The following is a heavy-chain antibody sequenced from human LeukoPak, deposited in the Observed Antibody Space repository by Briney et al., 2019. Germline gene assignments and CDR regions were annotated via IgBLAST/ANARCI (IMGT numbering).Heavy chain of an antibody. V-gene: IGHV3-30-3*01. D-gene: IGHD2-21*02. CDR1: GFTFNKYA. CDR2: ISHDESNK. Sequence: GRSLRLSCAASGFTFNKYAMHWGRQAPGKGLEWVAVISHDESNKYYGDSVKGRFTISRDNSKNTLYLQMNSLRAEDTAVYYCVRTTAVITSVDYWGQGTLVTVPS. CDR3: VRTTAVITSVDY. J-gene: IGHJ4*02.